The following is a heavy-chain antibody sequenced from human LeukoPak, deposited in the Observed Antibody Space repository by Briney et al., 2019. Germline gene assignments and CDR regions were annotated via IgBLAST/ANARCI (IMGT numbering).Heavy chain of an antibody. V-gene: IGHV4-59*01. D-gene: IGHD3-22*01. J-gene: IGHJ4*02. CDR2: IYYSGST. Sequence: KPSETLSLTCTVSGVSISSYYWSWIRQPPGKGLEGIGYIYYSGSTNYNPSLKSRVTISVDTSKNQFSLKLSSVTAADTAVYYCARVSYQYYYDSSGLQRVYYFDYWGQGTLVTVSS. CDR3: ARVSYQYYYDSSGLQRVYYFDY. CDR1: GVSISSYY.